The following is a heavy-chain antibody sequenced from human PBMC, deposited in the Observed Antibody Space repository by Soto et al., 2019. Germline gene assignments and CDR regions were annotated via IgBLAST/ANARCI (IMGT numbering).Heavy chain of an antibody. Sequence: ASVKVSCKASGYTFTSYYMHWVRQAPGQGLEWMGIINPSGGSTSYAQKFQGRVTMTRDTSTSTVYMELSSLRSEDTAVYYCARDAASRQAGNYYYGMDVWGQGTTVTVS. J-gene: IGHJ6*02. CDR2: INPSGGST. CDR1: GYTFTSYY. CDR3: ARDAASRQAGNYYYGMDV. V-gene: IGHV1-46*01. D-gene: IGHD3-10*01.